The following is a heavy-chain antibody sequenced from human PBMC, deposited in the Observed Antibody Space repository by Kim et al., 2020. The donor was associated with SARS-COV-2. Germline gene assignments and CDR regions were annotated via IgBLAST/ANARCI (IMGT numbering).Heavy chain of an antibody. CDR2: INTNTGIP. J-gene: IGHJ5*02. V-gene: IGHV7-4-1*01. Sequence: ASVKVSCKASGYNFTSYAVNWVRQAPGQGLEWMGWINTNTGIPIYAQGFTGRFVFSVDTSVSTAYLQIQSLKSEDTAVYYCARERPPGLDPWGQGTLVIV. CDR1: GYNFTSYA. D-gene: IGHD6-6*01. CDR3: ARERPPGLDP.